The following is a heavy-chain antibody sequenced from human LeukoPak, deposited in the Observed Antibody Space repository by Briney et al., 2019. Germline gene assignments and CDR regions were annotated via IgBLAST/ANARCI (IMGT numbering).Heavy chain of an antibody. J-gene: IGHJ4*02. V-gene: IGHV3-53*01. D-gene: IGHD3-3*01. Sequence: GGSLRLSCAASGFNVNSKYMTWVSQAPGKGLEWVSVIFSGGNTFYTDSIKGRFTISRDNSKNTVYLQMNSLKVADTAVYYCASGTNGVLVWALMDYWGQGTLVTVSS. CDR1: GFNVNSKY. CDR3: ASGTNGVLVWALMDY. CDR2: IFSGGNT.